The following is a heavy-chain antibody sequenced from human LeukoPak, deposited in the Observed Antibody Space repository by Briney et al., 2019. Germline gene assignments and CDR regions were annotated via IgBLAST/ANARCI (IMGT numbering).Heavy chain of an antibody. J-gene: IGHJ4*02. CDR3: ARDPSSFNFDY. CDR2: ISSSGSTI. CDR1: GFTFSDYY. Sequence: PGGSLRLSCAASGFTFSDYYMSWIRQAPGKGLEWVSYISSSGSTIYYADSVKGRFTISRDNAKNSLYLQMNSLRSDDTAVYYCARDPSSFNFDYWGQGTLVTVSS. V-gene: IGHV3-11*01. D-gene: IGHD1-26*01.